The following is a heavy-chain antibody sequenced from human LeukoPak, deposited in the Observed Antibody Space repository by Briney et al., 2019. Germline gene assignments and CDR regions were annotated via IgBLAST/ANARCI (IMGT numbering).Heavy chain of an antibody. CDR1: GGTFSSYA. V-gene: IGHV1-69*04. Sequence: SVKVSFKASGGTFSSYAISWVRQAPGQGLERMGRIIPVLGIANYAQKFQGRVTITADKSTSTAYMELSSLRSDDTAVYYCARDGVLLWFNWFDPWGQGTLVTVSS. CDR3: ARDGVLLWFNWFDP. D-gene: IGHD3-10*01. CDR2: IIPVLGIA. J-gene: IGHJ5*02.